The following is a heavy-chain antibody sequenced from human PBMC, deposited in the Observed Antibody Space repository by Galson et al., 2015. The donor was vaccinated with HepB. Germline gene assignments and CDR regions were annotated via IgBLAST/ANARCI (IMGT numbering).Heavy chain of an antibody. V-gene: IGHV3-30*19. CDR1: GFTFSSYG. CDR3: ARDRGIAAAGTGGWFDP. D-gene: IGHD6-13*01. J-gene: IGHJ5*02. CDR2: ISYDGSNK. Sequence: SLRLSCAASGFTFSSYGMHWVRQAPGKGLEWVAVISYDGSNKYYADSVKGRFTISRDNSKNTLYLQMNSLRAEDTAVYYCARDRGIAAAGTGGWFDPWGQGTLVTVSS.